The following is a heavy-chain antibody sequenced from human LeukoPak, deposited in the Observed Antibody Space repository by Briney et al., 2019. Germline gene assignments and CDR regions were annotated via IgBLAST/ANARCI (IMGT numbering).Heavy chain of an antibody. CDR2: IYTSGST. CDR3: AREGHRTVPAAKHYFDY. V-gene: IGHV4-4*07. J-gene: IGHJ4*02. D-gene: IGHD2-2*01. Sequence: SETLSLTCTVSGGSISSYYWSWIRQPAGKGLEWIGRIYTSGSTNYNPSLKSRVTMSVDTSKNQFSLKLSSVTAADTAVYYCAREGHRTVPAAKHYFDYWGQGTLVTVSS. CDR1: GGSISSYY.